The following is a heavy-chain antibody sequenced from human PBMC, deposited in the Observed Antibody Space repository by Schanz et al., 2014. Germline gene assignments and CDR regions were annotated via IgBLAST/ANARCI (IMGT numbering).Heavy chain of an antibody. CDR1: GFTFSDYF. V-gene: IGHV3-11*04. CDR3: ARSTSMYFLQ. J-gene: IGHJ1*01. Sequence: QVQLVESGGGLVKPGGSLRLSCSASGFTFSDYFMTWIRQAPGKGLEWLSYISSSGTSTYYADSVKGRFTISRDNAKNTLYLQMNSLRAEDTAVYYCARSTSMYFLQWGQGTLVTVSS. CDR2: ISSSGTST. D-gene: IGHD2-2*01.